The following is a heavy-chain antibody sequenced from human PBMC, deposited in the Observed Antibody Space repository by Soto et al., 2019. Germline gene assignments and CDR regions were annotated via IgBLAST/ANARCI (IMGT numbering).Heavy chain of an antibody. J-gene: IGHJ3*02. Sequence: PSETLSLTCAVSGGSISSSSYSWGWIRQPPGKGLEWIGSMYYSGSTYYNPSLKSRVTISVDTSKNQFSLKLSSVTAADTAVYYCAGGVATIPYAFDIWGQGTMVTVSS. CDR3: AGGVATIPYAFDI. D-gene: IGHD5-12*01. CDR1: GGSISSSSYS. V-gene: IGHV4-39*01. CDR2: MYYSGST.